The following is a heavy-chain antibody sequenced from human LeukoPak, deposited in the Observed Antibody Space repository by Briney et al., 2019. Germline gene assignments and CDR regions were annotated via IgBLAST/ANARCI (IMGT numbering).Heavy chain of an antibody. V-gene: IGHV4-59*01. D-gene: IGHD6-19*01. J-gene: IGHJ3*02. CDR1: GGSISSYY. CDR3: ARAPSGWGYAFDI. CDR2: IYYSGST. Sequence: SETLSLTCTVSGGSISSYYWSWIRQPPGKGLEWIGYIYYSGSTNYNPSLKSRVTISVDTSKNQFSLKLSSVTAADTAVYYCARAPSGWGYAFDIWGQGTMVTASS.